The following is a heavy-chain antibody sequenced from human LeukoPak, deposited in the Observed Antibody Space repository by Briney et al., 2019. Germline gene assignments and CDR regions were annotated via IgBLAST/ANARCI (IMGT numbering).Heavy chain of an antibody. D-gene: IGHD5/OR15-5a*01. J-gene: IGHJ4*02. CDR3: VRDRYGVYLRVFDF. CDR1: GFSFSDLG. V-gene: IGHV3-30*03. CDR2: ITIDGREK. Sequence: GGSLRLSCAVSGFSFSDLGMHCVTQAPGKGLEWVAVITIDGREKYYVDSVKGRFTISRDNSKNGLYLQMNSLRAEDTAVYYCVRDRYGVYLRVFDFWGQGTLVTVSS.